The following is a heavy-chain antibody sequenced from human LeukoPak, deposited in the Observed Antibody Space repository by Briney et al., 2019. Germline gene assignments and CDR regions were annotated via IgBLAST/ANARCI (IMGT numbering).Heavy chain of an antibody. D-gene: IGHD3/OR15-3a*01. Sequence: GGSLRLSCAASGFTFSDYWMSWVRQAPGKGLEWVANIKQDGSVKYYVDSVRGRFTISRDSAQNSLYLQMSSLRADDTAVYYCARKGLGDYWGQGTLVTVSS. CDR2: IKQDGSVK. J-gene: IGHJ4*02. V-gene: IGHV3-7*03. CDR3: ARKGLGDY. CDR1: GFTFSDYW.